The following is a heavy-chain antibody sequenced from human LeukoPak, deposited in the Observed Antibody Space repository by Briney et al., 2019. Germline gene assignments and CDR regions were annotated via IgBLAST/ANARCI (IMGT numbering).Heavy chain of an antibody. Sequence: GASVKVSCKASGYTFINHAIHWVRQAPGQRLEWMGWINIGNGNTKYSQNFQGRITITRDTSATTAYMDLRSLRSEATAMYYCARRLGRSFDYWGQGNLVTVSS. D-gene: IGHD2-21*01. V-gene: IGHV1-3*04. J-gene: IGHJ4*02. CDR1: GYTFINHA. CDR2: INIGNGNT. CDR3: ARRLGRSFDY.